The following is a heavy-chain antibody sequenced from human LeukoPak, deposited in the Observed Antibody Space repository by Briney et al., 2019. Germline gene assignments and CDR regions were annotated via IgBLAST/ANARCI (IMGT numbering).Heavy chain of an antibody. D-gene: IGHD1-26*01. Sequence: GGSLRLSCEASGFSFSSYNMDWVRQTPGKGLEWISSITTSSSYTFYADSVKGRFTISRDNARNSLYLQMNSLRAEDTAVYYCARDTWELTGHFDYWGQGTLVIVSS. J-gene: IGHJ4*02. CDR1: GFSFSSYN. V-gene: IGHV3-21*01. CDR2: ITTSSSYT. CDR3: ARDTWELTGHFDY.